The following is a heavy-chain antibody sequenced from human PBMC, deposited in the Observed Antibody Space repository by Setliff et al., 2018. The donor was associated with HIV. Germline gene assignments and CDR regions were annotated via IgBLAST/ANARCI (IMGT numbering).Heavy chain of an antibody. J-gene: IGHJ5*02. CDR3: ARTSTTTGTTLNWFDP. D-gene: IGHD1-1*01. V-gene: IGHV3-66*01. CDR1: GFTVSSNY. Sequence: GGSLRLSCAASGFTVSSNYMSWVRQAPGKGLEWVSVLYSGGSRYYADSVKGRFTISRDNAKNTLYLQMNSLRVEDTAVYYCARTSTTTGTTLNWFDPWGQGTLVTVSS. CDR2: LYSGGSR.